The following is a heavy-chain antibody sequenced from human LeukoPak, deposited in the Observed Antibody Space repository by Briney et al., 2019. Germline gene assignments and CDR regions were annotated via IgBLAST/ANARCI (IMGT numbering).Heavy chain of an antibody. CDR2: INHSGST. D-gene: IGHD3-10*01. Sequence: PSDTLSLTCAVYGGSYNGYYWSLTPHQPWQWLYSTREINHSGSTNYNPSLKSRVTISVDTSKNQFSLKLSSVTAADTAVYYCARGRGYYGSGFRFDPWGQGTLVTVSS. J-gene: IGHJ5*02. V-gene: IGHV4-34*01. CDR1: GGSYNGYY. CDR3: ARGRGYYGSGFRFDP.